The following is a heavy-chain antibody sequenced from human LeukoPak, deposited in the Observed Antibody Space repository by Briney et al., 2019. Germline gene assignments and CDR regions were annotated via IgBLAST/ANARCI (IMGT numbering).Heavy chain of an antibody. CDR2: VYPGDFET. Sequence: GAFLHTCCKSSGYSITYYWIGWLRPMPEKRQELIGIVYPGDFETRYSPSCPGKATISAEKSINTAYMEWNSLKASDTAIYYCARQERWQPLRPYAFDLWGQGTMVTVSS. J-gene: IGHJ3*01. CDR1: GYSITYYW. CDR3: ARQERWQPLRPYAFDL. D-gene: IGHD5-24*01. V-gene: IGHV5-51*01.